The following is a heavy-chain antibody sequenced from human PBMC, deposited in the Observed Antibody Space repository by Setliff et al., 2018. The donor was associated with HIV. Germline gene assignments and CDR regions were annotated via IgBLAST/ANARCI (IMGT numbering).Heavy chain of an antibody. CDR3: AKDLGARGAFCTGGSCYLAD. D-gene: IGHD2-8*02. CDR1: GYSVATHG. V-gene: IGHV1-18*01. J-gene: IGHJ4*02. Sequence: ASVKVSCKTSGYSVATHGLSWVRQAPGEGLEWMGWISAYTGNTNYAQKFHGRVSMTTDSSTSTGYMELTSLRSDDTAVYYCAKDLGARGAFCTGGSCYLADWGQGTLVTVSS. CDR2: ISAYTGNT.